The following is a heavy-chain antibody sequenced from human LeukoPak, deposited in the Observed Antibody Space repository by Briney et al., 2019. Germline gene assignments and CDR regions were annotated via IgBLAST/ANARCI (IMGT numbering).Heavy chain of an antibody. V-gene: IGHV5-51*01. CDR3: ARHNADYDGNYWLFDV. D-gene: IGHD4-23*01. CDR1: GYSFTSYW. J-gene: IGHJ2*01. CDR2: IYPGDSDT. Sequence: GESLKISCKGSGYSFTSYWIGWVRQMPGKGLEWMGIIYPGDSDTRYSPSFQGQVTISADKSISTAYLQWSSLKASDTAVYYCARHNADYDGNYWLFDVWGRGTLVTVSS.